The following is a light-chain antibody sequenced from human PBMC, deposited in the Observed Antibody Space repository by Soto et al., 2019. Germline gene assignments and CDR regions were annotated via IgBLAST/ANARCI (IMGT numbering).Light chain of an antibody. Sequence: EIVLTQSPGTLSLSPGERDTLSCRASQSVSSTYLAWYQQKPGQAPRLLIYGASSRATGIPDRFSGSGSGTDFTLTISRLQPEDFAVYYCHHYGRSPGTFGQGTKVEIK. CDR2: GAS. V-gene: IGKV3-20*01. CDR3: HHYGRSPGT. J-gene: IGKJ1*01. CDR1: QSVSSTY.